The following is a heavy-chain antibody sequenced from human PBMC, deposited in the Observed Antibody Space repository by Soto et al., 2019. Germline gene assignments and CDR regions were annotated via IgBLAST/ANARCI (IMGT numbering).Heavy chain of an antibody. Sequence: QVQLQESGPGIVRASETLSLTCSVSGGSISGYYWTWIRQPAGKGLEWNGRIYSSGTTKYNPSLKSRVTMSLDTSKNQFSLSLSSVTATDTAVYYCARGQRFSDWFDPWGPGTLVTVSS. CDR2: IYSSGTT. V-gene: IGHV4-4*07. CDR3: ARGQRFSDWFDP. D-gene: IGHD3-3*01. CDR1: GGSISGYY. J-gene: IGHJ5*02.